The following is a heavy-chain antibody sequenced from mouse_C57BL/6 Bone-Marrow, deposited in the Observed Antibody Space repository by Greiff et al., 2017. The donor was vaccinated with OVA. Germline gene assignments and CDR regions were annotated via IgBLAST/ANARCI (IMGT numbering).Heavy chain of an antibody. CDR3: ASHDYDGLRF. CDR2: ISNGGGST. CDR1: GFTFSDYY. Sequence: EVKLQESGGGLVQPGGSLKLSCAASGFTFSDYYMYWVRQTPEKRLEWVAYISNGGGSTYYPDTVKGRFTISRDNAKNTLYLQMSRLKSEDTAMYYCASHDYDGLRFWGQGTLVTVSA. D-gene: IGHD2-4*01. V-gene: IGHV5-12*01. J-gene: IGHJ3*01.